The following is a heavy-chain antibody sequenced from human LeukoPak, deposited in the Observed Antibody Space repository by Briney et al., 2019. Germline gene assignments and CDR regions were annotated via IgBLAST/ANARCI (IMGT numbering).Heavy chain of an antibody. CDR2: IKQDGSEE. CDR3: ARDPYSSTWSYGMDV. CDR1: GFIVSSYW. Sequence: GGSLRLSCSASGFIVSSYWMSWVRQAPGKGLEWVANIKQDGSEEVYVDSVKGRFTISRDNAKNSLFLQMNTLRAEDTAVYYCARDPYSSTWSYGMDVWGQGTTVTVSS. V-gene: IGHV3-7*05. J-gene: IGHJ6*02. D-gene: IGHD6-6*01.